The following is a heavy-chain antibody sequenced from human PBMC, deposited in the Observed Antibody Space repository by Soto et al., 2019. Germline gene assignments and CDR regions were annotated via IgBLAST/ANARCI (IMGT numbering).Heavy chain of an antibody. CDR2: IWYDGSNK. CDR1: GFTFSSYG. D-gene: IGHD6-13*01. Sequence: QVQLVESGGGVVQPGRSLRLSCAASGFTFSSYGMHWVRQAPGKGLEWGAVIWYDGSNKYYADSVKGRFTISRDNSKNTLYLQMNSLRAEDTAVYYCATDVDPAYSNNWYCGYYGMDVWGQGTTVTVSS. CDR3: ATDVDPAYSNNWYCGYYGMDV. V-gene: IGHV3-33*01. J-gene: IGHJ6*02.